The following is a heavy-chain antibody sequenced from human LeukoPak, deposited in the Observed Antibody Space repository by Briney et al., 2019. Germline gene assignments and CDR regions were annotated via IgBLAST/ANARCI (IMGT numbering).Heavy chain of an antibody. D-gene: IGHD3-10*01. V-gene: IGHV1-2*02. Sequence: ASVKVSCKASGYTFTGYYMHWVRQAPGQGLEWMGWINPNSGGTNYAQKFQGRVTMTRDTSISTAYMELSRLRSDDTAVYYCARMGYHYGSGSSNWGQGTLVTVSS. J-gene: IGHJ4*02. CDR2: INPNSGGT. CDR1: GYTFTGYY. CDR3: ARMGYHYGSGSSN.